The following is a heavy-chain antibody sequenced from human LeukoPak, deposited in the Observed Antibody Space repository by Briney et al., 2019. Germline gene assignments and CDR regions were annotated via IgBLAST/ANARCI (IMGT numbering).Heavy chain of an antibody. D-gene: IGHD3-3*01. CDR3: ARDRDPYYDFWSDYPTGAFDI. Sequence: GGSLRLSCAASGFTFSNYWMSWFRQAPGKGLEWVANIKQDGSEKYYVDSVKGRFTISRDNAKNSLYLQMNSLRAEDTAVYYCARDRDPYYDFWSDYPTGAFDIWGQGTMVTVSS. J-gene: IGHJ3*02. V-gene: IGHV3-7*01. CDR1: GFTFSNYW. CDR2: IKQDGSEK.